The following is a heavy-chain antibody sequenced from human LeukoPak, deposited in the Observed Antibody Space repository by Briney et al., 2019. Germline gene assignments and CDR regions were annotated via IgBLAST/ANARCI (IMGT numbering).Heavy chain of an antibody. CDR1: GGSISSYY. CDR2: IYYSGST. Sequence: SETLSLTCTVSGGSISSYYWSWIRQPPGKGLEWIGYIYYSGSTNYNPSLKSRVTISVDTSKNQFSLKLSSVTAADTAVYYCARSSAVAGEKYFQYWGQGTLVTVSS. J-gene: IGHJ1*01. CDR3: ARSSAVAGEKYFQY. V-gene: IGHV4-59*01. D-gene: IGHD6-19*01.